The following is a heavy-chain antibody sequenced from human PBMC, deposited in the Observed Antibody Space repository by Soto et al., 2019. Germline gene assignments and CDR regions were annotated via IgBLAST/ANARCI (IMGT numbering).Heavy chain of an antibody. V-gene: IGHV4-39*07. CDR2: IYYSGTT. J-gene: IGHJ5*02. D-gene: IGHD6-13*01. CDR1: GGSINNNNYY. CDR3: ARVTAAGHETGWFDP. Sequence: SETLSLTCTVSGGSINNNNYYWGWIRQPPGKGLEWIGNIYYSGTTYYNPSLGSRVTLSVDTSKNQFSLRLSSVTAADTAVYYCARVTAAGHETGWFDPWGQGTLVTVSS.